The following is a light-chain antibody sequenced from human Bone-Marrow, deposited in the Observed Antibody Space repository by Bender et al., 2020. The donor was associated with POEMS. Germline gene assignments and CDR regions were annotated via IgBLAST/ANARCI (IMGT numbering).Light chain of an antibody. CDR2: SSH. Sequence: QSVLTQPPSASGTPGQRVTISCSGGSSNIGAHAVNWYQHLPGTAPKLLIYSSHRRPSEVPDRFSGSRSGTSASLAISGLQALDEADYYCQSWDTSTSVVFGGGTKLTVL. CDR3: QSWDTSTSVV. CDR1: SSNIGAHA. V-gene: IGLV1-44*01. J-gene: IGLJ2*01.